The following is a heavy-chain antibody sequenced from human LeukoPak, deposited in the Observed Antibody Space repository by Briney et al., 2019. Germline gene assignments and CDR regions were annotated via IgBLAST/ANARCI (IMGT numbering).Heavy chain of an antibody. CDR2: ISSSSSYI. V-gene: IGHV3-21*01. J-gene: IGHJ4*02. Sequence: PGGSLRLSCAASGFTFSSYAMHWVRQVPGKGLEWVSSISSSSSYIYYADSVKGRFTISRDNAKNSLYLQMNSLRAEDTAVYYCARIAVDSSGYYQNFDYWGQGTLVTVSS. CDR1: GFTFSSYA. D-gene: IGHD3-22*01. CDR3: ARIAVDSSGYYQNFDY.